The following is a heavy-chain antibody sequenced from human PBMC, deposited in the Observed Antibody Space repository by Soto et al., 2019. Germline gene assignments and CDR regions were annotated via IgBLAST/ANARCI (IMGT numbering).Heavy chain of an antibody. J-gene: IGHJ4*02. CDR1: GFTFGSHG. Sequence: GGSLRLSCVASGFTFGSHGMHWVRQAPGKGLEWVAVISYDETNEHYVDSVKGRFTISRDNSKSILYLQMNSLRAEDTAVYYCAREGDTYYYDSSGYPQFDYWGQGTLVTV. D-gene: IGHD3-22*01. CDR2: ISYDETNE. CDR3: AREGDTYYYDSSGYPQFDY. V-gene: IGHV3-30*03.